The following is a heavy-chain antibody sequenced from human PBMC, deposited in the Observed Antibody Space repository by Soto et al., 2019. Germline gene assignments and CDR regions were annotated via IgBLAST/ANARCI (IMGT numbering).Heavy chain of an antibody. CDR3: ARGGTAFPPPSEYQLLFFDY. CDR1: GGSISSGGYY. V-gene: IGHV4-31*03. D-gene: IGHD2-2*01. Sequence: SETLSLTCPVSGGSISSGGYYWSWIRQHPGKGLEWIGYIYYSGSTYYNPSLKSRVTISVDTSKNQFSLKLSSVTAADTAVYYCARGGTAFPPPSEYQLLFFDYWGQGTLVTVSS. J-gene: IGHJ4*02. CDR2: IYYSGST.